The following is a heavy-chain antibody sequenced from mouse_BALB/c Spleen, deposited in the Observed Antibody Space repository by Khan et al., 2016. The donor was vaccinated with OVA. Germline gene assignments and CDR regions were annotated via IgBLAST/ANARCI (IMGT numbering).Heavy chain of an antibody. V-gene: IGHV2-6-1*01. CDR2: IWSDGST. J-gene: IGHJ4*01. D-gene: IGHD2-10*01. CDR3: ARQPYYHYNIMDY. Sequence: QMQLEESGPGLVAPSQSLSITCTISGFSLTNYGVHWVRQPPGKGLEWLVVIWSDGSTTYNSALKSRLTISKDNSKSQVFLKMNSLHTDDTAVYFCARQPYYHYNIMDYWGQGTSVTVSS. CDR1: GFSLTNYG.